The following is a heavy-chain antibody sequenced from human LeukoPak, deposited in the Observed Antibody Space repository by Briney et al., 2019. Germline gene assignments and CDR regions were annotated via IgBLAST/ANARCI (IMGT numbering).Heavy chain of an antibody. CDR3: ARDQRAYYYDSSGPDY. J-gene: IGHJ4*02. D-gene: IGHD3-22*01. CDR1: GFSFANSV. Sequence: GGSLGLSCAASGFSFANSVISWIRQAPGKGPEWVSAISGSGDRTDYADSVRGRFTISRDNSKNTLYLQMNSLRAEDTAVYYCARDQRAYYYDSSGPDYWGQGTLVTVSS. V-gene: IGHV3-23*01. CDR2: ISGSGDRT.